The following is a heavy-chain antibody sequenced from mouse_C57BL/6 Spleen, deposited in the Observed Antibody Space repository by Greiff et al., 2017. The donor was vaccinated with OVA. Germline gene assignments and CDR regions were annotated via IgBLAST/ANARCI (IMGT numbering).Heavy chain of an antibody. V-gene: IGHV1-72*01. D-gene: IGHD2-1*01. Sequence: QVQLQQPGAELVKPGASVKLSCKASGYTFTSYWMHWVKQRPGRGLEWIGRFDPNSGGTKYNEKFKSKATLTVDKPSSTAYMQLSSLTSEDSAVYYCARGNSHYAMDYWGQGTSVTVSS. J-gene: IGHJ4*01. CDR1: GYTFTSYW. CDR2: FDPNSGGT. CDR3: ARGNSHYAMDY.